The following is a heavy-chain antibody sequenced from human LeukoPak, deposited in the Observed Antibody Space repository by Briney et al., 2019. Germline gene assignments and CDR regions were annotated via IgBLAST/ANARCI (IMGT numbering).Heavy chain of an antibody. J-gene: IGHJ6*03. V-gene: IGHV7-4-1*02. D-gene: IGHD3-10*01. CDR3: ASRGSGSYYSYYYYMDV. CDR1: GYTFTSYA. CDR2: INTNTGNP. Sequence: ASVKVSCKASGYTFTSYAMNWVRQAPGQGLEWMGWINTNTGNPTYAQGFTGRFVFSLDTSVSTAYLQISSLKAEDTAVYYCASRGSGSYYSYYYYMDVWGKGTTVTVSS.